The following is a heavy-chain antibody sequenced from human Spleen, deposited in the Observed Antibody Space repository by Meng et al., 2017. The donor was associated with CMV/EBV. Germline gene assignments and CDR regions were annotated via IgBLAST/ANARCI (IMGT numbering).Heavy chain of an antibody. D-gene: IGHD4-23*01. J-gene: IGHJ6*02. CDR1: GGSISSYY. Sequence: SETLSLTCTVSGGSISSYYWSWIRQPPGKGLEWIGYIYYSGSTNYNPSLKSRVTISVDTSKNQFSLKLSSVTAADTAVYYCARNDPDYGGNSHMDVRGQGTTVTVSS. CDR2: IYYSGST. V-gene: IGHV4-59*01. CDR3: ARNDPDYGGNSHMDV.